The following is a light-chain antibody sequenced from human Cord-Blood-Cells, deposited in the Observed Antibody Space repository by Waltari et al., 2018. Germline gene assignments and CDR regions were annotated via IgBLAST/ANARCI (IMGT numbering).Light chain of an antibody. CDR1: SLRSYY. V-gene: IGLV3-19*01. CDR3: SSRDSSCNHWV. J-gene: IGLJ3*02. Sequence: SSELTQDPAVSVALGQTVRITCQGDSLRSYYASWYQQKPGQAPVLVIYGKHNRPSGIPDRFPGSSSGNTASLTITGAQAEDEADYYCSSRDSSCNHWVFGGGTKLTVL. CDR2: GKH.